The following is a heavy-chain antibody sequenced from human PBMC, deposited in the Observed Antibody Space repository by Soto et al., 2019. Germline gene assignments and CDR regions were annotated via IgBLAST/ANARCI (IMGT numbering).Heavy chain of an antibody. CDR2: MQPNNGKT. CDR3: ARGTYYYGSGSPPPMDV. Sequence: GASVQGTFQAARYTFTRRYIKWVRQATGQSLEWMGWMQPNNGKTGYAQKFQGRVTMTRKTSISTDYMELCSLRSEETAVYFCARGTYYYGSGSPPPMDVWGKGTTVTVPS. J-gene: IGHJ6*03. CDR1: RYTFTRRY. V-gene: IGHV1-8*01. D-gene: IGHD3-10*01.